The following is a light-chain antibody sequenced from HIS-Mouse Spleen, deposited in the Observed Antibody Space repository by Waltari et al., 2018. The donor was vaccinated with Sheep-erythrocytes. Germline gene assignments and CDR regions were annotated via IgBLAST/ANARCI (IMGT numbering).Light chain of an antibody. J-gene: IGLJ2*01. Sequence: QSALTQPRSVSGSPGQSVTIPCTGTSSDVGGYNYVSWYQQHPGKAPKLMIYDVSKRSSWVPDRFSGSKSGNPASLTISGLQAEDEADYYCCSYAGSYTVVFGGGTKLTVL. CDR2: DVS. CDR3: CSYAGSYTVV. V-gene: IGLV2-11*01. CDR1: SSDVGGYNY.